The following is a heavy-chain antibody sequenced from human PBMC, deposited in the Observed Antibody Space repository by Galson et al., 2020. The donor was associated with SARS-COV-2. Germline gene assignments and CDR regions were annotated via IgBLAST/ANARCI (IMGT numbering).Heavy chain of an antibody. D-gene: IGHD4-17*01. CDR3: AKDSYTVTTTDYYYYYGMDV. CDR1: GFTFSSYA. V-gene: IGHV3-23*03. CDR2: IYSGGST. J-gene: IGHJ6*02. Sequence: GSLSLSCAASGFTFSSYAMSWVRQAPGKGLEWVSVIYSGGSTYYADSVKGRFTISRDNSKNTLYLQMNSLRAEDTAVYYCAKDSYTVTTTDYYYYYGMDVWGQGTTVTVSS.